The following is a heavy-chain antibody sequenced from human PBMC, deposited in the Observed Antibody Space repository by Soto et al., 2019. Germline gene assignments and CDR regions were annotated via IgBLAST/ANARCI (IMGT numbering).Heavy chain of an antibody. Sequence: QVTVKESGPVLVKPTETLTLTCTVSGFSLSNAGLGVSWIRQPSGKALEWLAHIFSNDDNSYSTSLKSRLTISKDTSKSQVVLIMTNMDAVDTATYYCASTYSASWYWFDPWGQGTLVTVSS. CDR2: IFSNDDN. V-gene: IGHV2-26*04. J-gene: IGHJ5*02. CDR3: ASTYSASWYWFDP. CDR1: GFSLSNAGLG. D-gene: IGHD6-13*01.